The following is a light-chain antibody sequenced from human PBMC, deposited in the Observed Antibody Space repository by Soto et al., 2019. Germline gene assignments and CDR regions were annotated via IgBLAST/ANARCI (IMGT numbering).Light chain of an antibody. Sequence: QSALNQPASVSGSPGQSITISCTGTSSDVGYYNYVSWYQQHPDKAPKLMIYDVRYRPSGVSDRFSGSKSGNTASLTLSGLQAEDEADYYCSSYTSSSTLVFGTGTKLTVL. J-gene: IGLJ1*01. CDR3: SSYTSSSTLV. CDR2: DVR. V-gene: IGLV2-14*03. CDR1: SSDVGYYNY.